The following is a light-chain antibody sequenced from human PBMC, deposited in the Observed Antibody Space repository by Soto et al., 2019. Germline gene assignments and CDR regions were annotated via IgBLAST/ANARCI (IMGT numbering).Light chain of an antibody. CDR2: KAS. V-gene: IGKV1-5*03. Sequence: DIQMTQSPSTLSASVGDRVTITCRASQSISSWLAWYQQKPGKAPNLLIYKASNLESGVPSRFSGSGSGTEFTLTISSLQPDDFATYYCQQSNSYSWTFGQGTKVEIK. CDR1: QSISSW. CDR3: QQSNSYSWT. J-gene: IGKJ1*01.